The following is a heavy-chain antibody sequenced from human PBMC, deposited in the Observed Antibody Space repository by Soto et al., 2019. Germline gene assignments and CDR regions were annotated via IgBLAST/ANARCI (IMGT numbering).Heavy chain of an antibody. Sequence: VKVSCKTSGGIFKNFDIGWVRQSPGQGLEWMGEIIPLFNATNYAQKFRGRVTVTADESTRTAYMELTRLTYDDTAVYFCAINAERNAQKFDFWGQGTLVTVSS. CDR1: GGIFKNFD. CDR2: IIPLFNAT. D-gene: IGHD2-2*01. CDR3: AINAERNAQKFDF. J-gene: IGHJ4*02. V-gene: IGHV1-69*01.